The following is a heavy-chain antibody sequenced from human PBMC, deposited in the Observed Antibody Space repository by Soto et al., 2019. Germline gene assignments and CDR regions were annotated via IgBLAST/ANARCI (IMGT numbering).Heavy chain of an antibody. CDR2: ISYRVDT. V-gene: IGHV4-30-4*01. Sequence: PSETLSLTCTVSSDSFSSDDYYWSWIRQPPGKGLEWIGYISYRVDTYYSPSLKSRVTMSIDTSKNQFSLNVSSVTAADTAVYYCARVAGVAYCGGDCYHFDYWGQGTLVTVSS. J-gene: IGHJ4*02. D-gene: IGHD2-21*02. CDR1: SDSFSSDDYY. CDR3: ARVAGVAYCGGDCYHFDY.